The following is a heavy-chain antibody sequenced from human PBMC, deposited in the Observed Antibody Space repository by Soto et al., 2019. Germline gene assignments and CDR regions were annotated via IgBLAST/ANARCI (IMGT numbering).Heavy chain of an antibody. D-gene: IGHD2-15*01. V-gene: IGHV4-30-2*01. CDR2: IYHSGST. CDR3: ARDLCGGGNRYSGSMDV. Sequence: PSETLSLTCAVSGGSISSGGYSWSWIRQPPGKGLEWIGNIYHSGSTYYNPSLRSRVSISVDRSKNHFSLRLSSVTAADTAVYYCARDLCGGGNRYSGSMDVWGQGTTVTVSS. J-gene: IGHJ6*02. CDR1: GGSISSGGYS.